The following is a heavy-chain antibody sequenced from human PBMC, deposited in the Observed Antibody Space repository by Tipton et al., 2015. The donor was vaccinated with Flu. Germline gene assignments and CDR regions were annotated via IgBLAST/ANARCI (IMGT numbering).Heavy chain of an antibody. CDR2: IYHSGNS. V-gene: IGHV4-38-2*02. Sequence: PGLVKPSETLSVTCTVSGFSISSGYYWAWIRQLPGKGLEWIASIYHSGNSYFNPSLQSRVTIAVDVSKNQFSLRLSSVTSADTALYFCARDDGSHWFGEGGDWFDRWGERTLVTVAS. D-gene: IGHD3-10*01. CDR1: GFSISSGYY. J-gene: IGHJ5*02. CDR3: ARDDGSHWFGEGGDWFDR.